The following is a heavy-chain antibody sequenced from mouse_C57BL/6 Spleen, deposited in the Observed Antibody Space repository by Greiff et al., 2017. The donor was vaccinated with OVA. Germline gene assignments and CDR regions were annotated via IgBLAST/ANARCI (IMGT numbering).Heavy chain of an antibody. Sequence: EVKLVESGPGPVKPSQSLSLTCSVTGYSITSGYYWNWIRQFPGNKLEWMGYISYDGSNNYNPSLKNRISITRDTSKNQFFLKLNSVTTEDTATYYCARDRGYYDYDGAFDYWGQGTTLTVSS. V-gene: IGHV3-6*01. D-gene: IGHD2-4*01. CDR1: GYSITSGYY. J-gene: IGHJ2*01. CDR3: ARDRGYYDYDGAFDY. CDR2: ISYDGSN.